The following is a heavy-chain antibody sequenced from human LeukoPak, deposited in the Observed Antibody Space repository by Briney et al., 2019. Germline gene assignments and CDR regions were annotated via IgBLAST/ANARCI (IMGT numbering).Heavy chain of an antibody. CDR3: ASGFRGQLGYFDY. D-gene: IGHD1-1*01. CDR2: IYYSGSS. J-gene: IGHJ4*02. CDR1: GGSISSYY. Sequence: PSETLSLTCTVSGGSISSYYWSWIRQPPGKGLEWIGYIYYSGSSTYNPSLKSRVTISVDTSKTQFSLKLSSVTAADTAVYFCASGFRGQLGYFDYWGQGTLVTVSS. V-gene: IGHV4-59*01.